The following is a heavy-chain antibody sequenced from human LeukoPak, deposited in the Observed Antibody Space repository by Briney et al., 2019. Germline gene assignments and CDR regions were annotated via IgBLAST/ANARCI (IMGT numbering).Heavy chain of an antibody. D-gene: IGHD3-9*01. CDR2: ISAYNGNT. V-gene: IGHV1-18*01. CDR1: GYTFTSYG. Sequence: ASVKVSFKASGYTFTSYGISWVRQAPGQGLEWMGWISAYNGNTNYAQKLQGRVTMTTDTSTSTAYMELRSLRSDDTAVYYCARASSIRYFDWLPRDNWFDPWGQGTLVTVSS. J-gene: IGHJ5*02. CDR3: ARASSIRYFDWLPRDNWFDP.